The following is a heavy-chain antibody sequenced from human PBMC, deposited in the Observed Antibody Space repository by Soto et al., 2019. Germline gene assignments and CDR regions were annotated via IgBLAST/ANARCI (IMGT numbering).Heavy chain of an antibody. CDR1: GYTFTGYY. J-gene: IGHJ6*02. D-gene: IGHD3-22*01. Sequence: ASVKVSCKASGYTFTGYYMHWVRQAPGQGLEWMGWINPNSGGTNYAQKFQGRVTMTRDTSISTAYMELSRLRSDDTAVYYCARIYYYDSSTSMDVWGQGTTLTVSS. CDR3: ARIYYYDSSTSMDV. CDR2: INPNSGGT. V-gene: IGHV1-2*02.